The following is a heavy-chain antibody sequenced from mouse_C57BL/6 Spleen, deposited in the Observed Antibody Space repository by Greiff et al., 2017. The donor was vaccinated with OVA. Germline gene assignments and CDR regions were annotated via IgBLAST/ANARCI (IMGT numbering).Heavy chain of an antibody. Sequence: VQLVESGPELVKPGASVKISCKASGYAFSSSWMNWVKQRPGKGLEWIGRIYPGDGDTNYNGKFKGKATLTADKSSSTAYMQLSSLTSEDSAVYFCAREVDSSGSFDYWGQGTTLTVSS. CDR3: AREVDSSGSFDY. D-gene: IGHD3-2*02. CDR1: GYAFSSSW. V-gene: IGHV1-82*01. CDR2: IYPGDGDT. J-gene: IGHJ2*01.